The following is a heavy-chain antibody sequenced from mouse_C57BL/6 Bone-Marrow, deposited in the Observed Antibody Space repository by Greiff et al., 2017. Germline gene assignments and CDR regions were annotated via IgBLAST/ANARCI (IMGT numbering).Heavy chain of an antibody. CDR2: ISSGGSYT. J-gene: IGHJ3*01. V-gene: IGHV5-6*01. CDR3: ARQGRTGFAY. Sequence: VQLKESGGDLVKPGGSLKLSCAASGFTFSSYGMSWVRQTPNKRLEWVATISSGGSYTYYPDSVKGRFTISRDNAKNTLYLQMSSLKSEDTARYYCARQGRTGFAYWGQGTLVTVSA. CDR1: GFTFSSYG.